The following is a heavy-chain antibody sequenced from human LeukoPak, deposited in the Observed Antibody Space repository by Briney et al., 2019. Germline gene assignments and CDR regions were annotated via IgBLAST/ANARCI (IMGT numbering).Heavy chain of an antibody. Sequence: GGSLRLSCAASGFTFSSYWMSWVRQAPGKGLEWVANIKQDGSEKYYVDSVKGRFTISRDNAKNSLYLQMNSLRAEDTAVYYCTTAYRHYYYGMDVWGQGTTVTVSS. CDR2: IKQDGSEK. V-gene: IGHV3-7*01. CDR3: TTAYRHYYYGMDV. CDR1: GFTFSSYW. D-gene: IGHD4-11*01. J-gene: IGHJ6*02.